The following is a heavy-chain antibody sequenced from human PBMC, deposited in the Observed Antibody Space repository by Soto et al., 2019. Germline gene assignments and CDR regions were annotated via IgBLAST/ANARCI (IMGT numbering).Heavy chain of an antibody. Sequence: QVQLVQSGTEVKKSGSSVKVSCRASGGTSSNFVITWVRQVPGQGLAWLGGILPMFGAVKYAQKFQDRLIITADRSTQTAAMELGSLRSEDTAVYYCARPKRSGYDRGDSYYHSMDVWGHGTTVTVS. CDR2: ILPMFGAV. J-gene: IGHJ6*02. CDR1: GGTSSNFV. CDR3: ARPKRSGYDRGDSYYHSMDV. D-gene: IGHD3-3*01. V-gene: IGHV1-69*06.